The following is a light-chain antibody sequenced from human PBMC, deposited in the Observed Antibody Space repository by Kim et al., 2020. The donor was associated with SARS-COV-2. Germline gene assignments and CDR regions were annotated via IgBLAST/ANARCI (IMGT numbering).Light chain of an antibody. CDR1: SLRNYH. CDR3: KSRDSSGNHLV. Sequence: ALRQTVRITCHGDSLRNYHATWYQQKPGQTPELVIYAKNNRPSGIPDRFSGSTSGNTASLTITGAQAEDEADYYCKSRDSSGNHLVFGGGTQLTVL. J-gene: IGLJ2*01. V-gene: IGLV3-19*01. CDR2: AKN.